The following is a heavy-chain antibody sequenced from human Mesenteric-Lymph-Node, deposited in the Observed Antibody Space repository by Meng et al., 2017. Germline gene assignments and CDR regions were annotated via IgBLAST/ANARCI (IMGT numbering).Heavy chain of an antibody. J-gene: IGHJ1*01. V-gene: IGHV4-30-4*01. CDR2: IPHRGSS. Sequence: QWQWPGPGPGLVKPSPTLSLTCTVSGGSISSCDYSWSWIRQPPGKGLEWIGEIPHRGSSAYNPSLKSRVSMSIDKSKNQFSLKLTSVTAADTAVYHCLRGSGGSVWGQGTLVTVSS. D-gene: IGHD3-10*01. CDR3: LRGSGGSV. CDR1: GGSISSCDYS.